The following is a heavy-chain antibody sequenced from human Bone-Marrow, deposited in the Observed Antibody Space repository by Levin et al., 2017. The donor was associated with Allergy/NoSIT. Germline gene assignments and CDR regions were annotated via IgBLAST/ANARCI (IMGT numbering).Heavy chain of an antibody. CDR2: IIFDGSKQ. V-gene: IGHV3-30*04. D-gene: IGHD4-17*01. CDR1: GFTFRNHA. CDR3: ARESGDYGDYAGAFDH. J-gene: IGHJ4*02. Sequence: PGESLKISCSASGFTFRNHAMHWVRQAPGKGPEWMSVIIFDGSKQSYADSVKGRFTISRDNSKNTVYLQVDNLTIEDTAVYYCARESGDYGDYAGAFDHWGQGTLVTVAS.